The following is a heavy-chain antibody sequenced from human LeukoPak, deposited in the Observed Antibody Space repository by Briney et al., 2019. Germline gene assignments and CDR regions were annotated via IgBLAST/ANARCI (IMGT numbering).Heavy chain of an antibody. CDR2: ISSSGSTI. D-gene: IGHD6-19*01. CDR3: ARDCDSGEEQWLVREMTGAFDI. V-gene: IGHV3-11*04. CDR1: GFTFSDYY. J-gene: IGHJ3*02. Sequence: PGGSLRLSCAASGFTFSDYYMSWIRQAPGKGLEWVSYISSSGSTIYYADSVKGRFTISRDNAKNSLYLQMNSLRAEDTAVYYCARDCDSGEEQWLVREMTGAFDIWGQGTMVTVSS.